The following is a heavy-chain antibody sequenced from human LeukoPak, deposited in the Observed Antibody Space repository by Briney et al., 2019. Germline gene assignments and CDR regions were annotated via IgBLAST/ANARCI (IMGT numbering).Heavy chain of an antibody. D-gene: IGHD3-10*01. V-gene: IGHV1-69*04. CDR1: GGTFSTYYA. Sequence: SVKVSCKASGGTFSTYYAISWVRQAPGQGLEWMGRIIPIVGTANYAQKFQGRVTMTADKSTGTVYMELSSLRSGDTAVYYCARGTTVVRGVIKGGMDVWGQGTTVTVSS. CDR2: IIPIVGTA. J-gene: IGHJ6*02. CDR3: ARGTTVVRGVIKGGMDV.